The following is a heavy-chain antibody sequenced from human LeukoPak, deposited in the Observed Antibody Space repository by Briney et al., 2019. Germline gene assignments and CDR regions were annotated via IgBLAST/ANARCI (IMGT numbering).Heavy chain of an antibody. V-gene: IGHV6-1*01. Sequence: SQTLSLTCAISGDSVSSNSAAWNWIRQSPSRGLEWLGRTYYRSKWYNDYEVSVKSRITINPDTSKNQFSLHLNSVTPEDTAVYYCAKGHGDSWYFDLWGRGTLVTVSS. D-gene: IGHD4-17*01. CDR2: TYYRSKWYN. J-gene: IGHJ2*01. CDR1: GDSVSSNSAA. CDR3: AKGHGDSWYFDL.